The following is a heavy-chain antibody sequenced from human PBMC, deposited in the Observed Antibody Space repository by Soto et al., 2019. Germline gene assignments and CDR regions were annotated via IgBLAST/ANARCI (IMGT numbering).Heavy chain of an antibody. V-gene: IGHV3-21*01. CDR3: AXDRGIAAHYYYYHGPDV. CDR1: GFTFNSYS. Sequence: GGSLRLSCAASGFTFNSYSMNWVRQAPGRGLEWVSSISYSSNYIYYADSVKGRFTISRDNAKNSLFLQMNSLRAEDTAIYYCAXDRGIAAHYYYYHGPDVWGLGTTVTVSS. CDR2: ISYSSNYI. D-gene: IGHD6-6*01. J-gene: IGHJ6*02.